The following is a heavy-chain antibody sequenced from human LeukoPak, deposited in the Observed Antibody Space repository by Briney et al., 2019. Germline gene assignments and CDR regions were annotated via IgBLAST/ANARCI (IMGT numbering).Heavy chain of an antibody. CDR3: ARDSYSYYDFWSGIYYFDY. J-gene: IGHJ4*02. CDR2: INPNSGGT. CDR1: GYTFTGYY. Sequence: GASVKVSCKASGYTFTGYYMHWVRQAPGQGLEWMGWINPNSGGTNYAQKFQGRVTMTRDTSISTAYMELSRLRSDDTAVYYCARDSYSYYDFWSGIYYFDYWGQGTLVTVSS. D-gene: IGHD3-3*01. V-gene: IGHV1-2*02.